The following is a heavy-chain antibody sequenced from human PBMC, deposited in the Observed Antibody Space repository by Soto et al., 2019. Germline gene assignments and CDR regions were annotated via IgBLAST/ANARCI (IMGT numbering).Heavy chain of an antibody. Sequence: QITLKESGPTLVKPTQTLTLTCTFSGLSLSTSGVGVGWIRQPPGKALEWIALIYWDDDKRYSPSLKSRLTITKDTSKNQVVLTMTNMDPVDTATYYCVHIRYSVDYWAREPWSPSPQ. CDR3: VHIRYSVDY. CDR2: IYWDDDK. CDR1: GLSLSTSGVG. V-gene: IGHV2-5*02. J-gene: IGHJ4*02. D-gene: IGHD5-18*01.